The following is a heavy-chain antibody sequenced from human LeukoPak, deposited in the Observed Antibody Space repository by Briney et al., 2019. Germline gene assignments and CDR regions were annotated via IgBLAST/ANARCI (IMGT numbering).Heavy chain of an antibody. CDR1: GYTFTNYY. D-gene: IGHD2-21*02. Sequence: ASVKVPCKASGYTFTNYYMHWVRLAPGQGPEWMGIINPSGTSTSYAQKFQGRVIMTRDTSTSTVYMELSSLRSEDTAVYYCARENGAYCGGDCFPDYFDYWGQGTLVTVSS. J-gene: IGHJ4*02. CDR3: ARENGAYCGGDCFPDYFDY. V-gene: IGHV1-46*01. CDR2: INPSGTST.